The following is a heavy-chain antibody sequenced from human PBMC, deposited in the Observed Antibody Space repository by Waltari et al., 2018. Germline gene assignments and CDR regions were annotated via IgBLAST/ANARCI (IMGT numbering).Heavy chain of an antibody. CDR1: AYSISSTYC. CDR2: ICHSGST. D-gene: IGHD5-12*01. J-gene: IGHJ6*03. CDR3: ARESSATDYYMDV. Sequence: LTCAVSAYSISSTYCWGWIRQPPGKGLEWIGSICHSGSTYYNPSLKSRVSISVDTSKNQFSLKLSSVTAADTAVYYCARESSATDYYMDVWGKGTTVTVSS. V-gene: IGHV4-38-2*02.